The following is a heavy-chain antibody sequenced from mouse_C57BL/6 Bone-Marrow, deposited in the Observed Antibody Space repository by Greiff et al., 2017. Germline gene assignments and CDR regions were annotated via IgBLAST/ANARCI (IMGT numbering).Heavy chain of an antibody. Sequence: QVQLQQPGAELVKPGASVKVSCKASGYTFTSYWMHWVKQRPGQGLEWIGRLHPSDSNTNYNQKFKGKATLTVDKSSSTAYMQLSSLTSEDSAVYYGAIPHYGSSRYAKDYWCRGTAVTVSS. CDR1: GYTFTSYW. CDR2: LHPSDSNT. D-gene: IGHD1-1*01. CDR3: AIPHYGSSRYAKDY. J-gene: IGHJ4*01. V-gene: IGHV1-74*01.